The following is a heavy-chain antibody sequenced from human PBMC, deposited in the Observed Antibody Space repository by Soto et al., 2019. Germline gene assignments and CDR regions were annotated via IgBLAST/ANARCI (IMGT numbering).Heavy chain of an antibody. CDR1: GGSISSGDYY. V-gene: IGHV4-30-4*01. CDR2: IYYSGST. Sequence: PSESLSLTCTVAGGSISSGDYYWSWNHQPPGKGLEWIGYIYYSGSTYYNPSLKSRVTISVDTSKNQFSLKPSSVTAADTAVYYCARGPIVVVVAAQPSDNWFDPWGQGTLVTVSS. CDR3: ARGPIVVVVAAQPSDNWFDP. J-gene: IGHJ5*02. D-gene: IGHD2-15*01.